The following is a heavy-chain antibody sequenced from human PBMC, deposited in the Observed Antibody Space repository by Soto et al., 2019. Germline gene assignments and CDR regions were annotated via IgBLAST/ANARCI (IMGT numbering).Heavy chain of an antibody. CDR1: GFTFSSYG. CDR2: IWYDGSNK. V-gene: IGHV3-33*01. Sequence: PGGSLRLSCAASGFTFSSYGMHWVRQAPGKGLEWVAVIWYDGSNKYYADSVKGRFTISRDNSKNTLYLQMNSLRAEDTAVYYCASARITIFGVVITYGMDVWGQGTTVTV. J-gene: IGHJ6*02. D-gene: IGHD3-3*01. CDR3: ASARITIFGVVITYGMDV.